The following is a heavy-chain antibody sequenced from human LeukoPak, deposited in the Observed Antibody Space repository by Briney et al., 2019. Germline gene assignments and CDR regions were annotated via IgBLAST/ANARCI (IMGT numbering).Heavy chain of an antibody. Sequence: GGSLRLSCAASGFTFSSHAMSWVRQAPGKGLEWVSAISGSGGSTYYADSVKGRFTISRDKSKNTLYLQMNSLRAEDTAVYYCAKGLAVAGHFDYWGQGTLVAVSS. V-gene: IGHV3-23*01. CDR1: GFTFSSHA. CDR2: ISGSGGST. D-gene: IGHD6-19*01. CDR3: AKGLAVAGHFDY. J-gene: IGHJ4*02.